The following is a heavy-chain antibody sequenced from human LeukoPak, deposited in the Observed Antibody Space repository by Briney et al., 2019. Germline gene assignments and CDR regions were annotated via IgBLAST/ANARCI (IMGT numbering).Heavy chain of an antibody. V-gene: IGHV3-21*04. J-gene: IGHJ3*02. CDR2: ISSSSSYI. CDR1: GFTFSSYS. D-gene: IGHD2-21*01. Sequence: GGSLRLSCAASGFTFSSYSMNWVRQAPGKGLEWVSSISSSSSYIYYADSVKGRFTISRDNAKNSLYLQMNSLRAEDTAVYYCAKAEYCGGDCYSVGSAFDIWGQGTMVTVSS. CDR3: AKAEYCGGDCYSVGSAFDI.